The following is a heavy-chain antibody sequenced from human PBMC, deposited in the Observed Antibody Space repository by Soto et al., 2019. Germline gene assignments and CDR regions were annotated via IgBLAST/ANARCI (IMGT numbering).Heavy chain of an antibody. J-gene: IGHJ6*02. Sequence: EVQLVESGGGLVKPGGSLRLSCAASGFTFSNAWMNWVRQAPGKGLEWVGRIKSQTDGGTTDYTAPVKGRFTISRDDSTNTLYLQMNSLKTADTAVYYCTTDGCGGDCYWYYGMDVWGQGTTVTVSS. CDR3: TTDGCGGDCYWYYGMDV. CDR2: IKSQTDGGTT. CDR1: GFTFSNAW. V-gene: IGHV3-15*07. D-gene: IGHD2-21*02.